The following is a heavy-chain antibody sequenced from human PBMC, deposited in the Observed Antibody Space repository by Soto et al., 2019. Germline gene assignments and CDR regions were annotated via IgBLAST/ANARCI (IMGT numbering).Heavy chain of an antibody. CDR1: GLTFSSYA. J-gene: IGHJ4*02. CDR3: ARRGSGSYYDY. Sequence: EVQLMESGGGLVQAGGSVRLSCAASGLTFSSYAMRWVRQAPGKGLEWVSAISGSGGSTYYADSVKGRFTISRDNSKNTLYLQMNSLRAEDTAVYYCARRGSGSYYDYWDQGTLVTVSS. V-gene: IGHV3-23*01. D-gene: IGHD1-26*01. CDR2: ISGSGGST.